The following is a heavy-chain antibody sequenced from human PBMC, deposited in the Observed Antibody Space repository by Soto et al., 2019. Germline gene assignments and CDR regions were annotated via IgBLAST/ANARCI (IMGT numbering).Heavy chain of an antibody. Sequence: GGSLRLSCAASGFTFSSYWMSWVRQAPGKGLEWVANIKQDGSEKYYVDSVKGRFTISRDNAKNSLYLQMNSLRAEDTAVYYCXXXRAXGYSYCSGGSCYFLNGMDVWGQGTTVTVSS. J-gene: IGHJ6*02. CDR3: XXXRAXGYSYCSGGSCYFLNGMDV. V-gene: IGHV3-7*05. CDR2: IKQDGSEK. D-gene: IGHD2-15*01. CDR1: GFTFSSYW.